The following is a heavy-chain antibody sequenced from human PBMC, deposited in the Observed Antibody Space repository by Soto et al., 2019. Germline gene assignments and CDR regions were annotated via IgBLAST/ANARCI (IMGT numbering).Heavy chain of an antibody. CDR1: GFTFSSYE. CDR3: AGTITIFGSGAFDI. J-gene: IGHJ3*02. Sequence: SLRLSCAASGFTFSSYEMNWVRQAPGKGLEWVSYISSSGSTIYYADSVKGRFTISRDNAKNSLYLQMNSLRAEDTAVYYCAGTITIFGSGAFDIWGQGTMVTVSS. D-gene: IGHD3-3*01. CDR2: ISSSGSTI. V-gene: IGHV3-48*03.